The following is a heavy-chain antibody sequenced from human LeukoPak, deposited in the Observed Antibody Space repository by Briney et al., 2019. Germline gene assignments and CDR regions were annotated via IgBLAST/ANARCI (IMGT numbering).Heavy chain of an antibody. D-gene: IGHD3-22*01. J-gene: IGHJ4*02. CDR3: ANQYYYDSKGGFDY. V-gene: IGHV3-23*01. Sequence: GGSLRLSCAASGFTFDDYGMSWVRQAPGKGLEWVSAISGSGGSTYYADSVKGRFTISRDNSKNTLYLQMNSLRAEDTAVYYCANQYYYDSKGGFDYWGQGTLVTVSS. CDR1: GFTFDDYG. CDR2: ISGSGGST.